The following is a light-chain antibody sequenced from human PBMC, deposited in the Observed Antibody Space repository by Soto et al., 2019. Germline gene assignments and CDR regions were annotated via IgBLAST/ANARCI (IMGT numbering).Light chain of an antibody. J-gene: IGLJ2*01. Sequence: AVVTQEPSLTVSPGGTVTLTCGSSTGPVTSGHYPFWFQQRPGQAPRTLISDTSNRHSWTPARFSGSLLGGKAALTLSGAQPEDEADYYCLLSYSGVVVFGGGTKLTVL. CDR2: DTS. V-gene: IGLV7-46*01. CDR3: LLSYSGVVV. CDR1: TGPVTSGHY.